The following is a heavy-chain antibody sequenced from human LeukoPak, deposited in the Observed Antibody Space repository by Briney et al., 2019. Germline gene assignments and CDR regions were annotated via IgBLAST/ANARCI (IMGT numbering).Heavy chain of an antibody. CDR3: ALLGNGAFDI. J-gene: IGHJ3*02. D-gene: IGHD1-26*01. CDR2: IDSSGSTV. CDR1: GFAFSDFY. Sequence: GGSLRLSCAASGFAFSDFYMSWIRQAPGKGLEWVSYIDSSGSTVYYPDPVKGRLTISRDNARNSLYLQINSLRADDTAVYYCALLGNGAFDIWGQGTMVTVSS. V-gene: IGHV3-11*04.